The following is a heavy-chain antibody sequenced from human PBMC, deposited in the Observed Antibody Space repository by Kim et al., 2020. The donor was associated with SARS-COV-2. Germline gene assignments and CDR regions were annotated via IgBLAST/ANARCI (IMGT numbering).Heavy chain of an antibody. CDR1: GGPISSYY. J-gene: IGHJ5*02. Sequence: SETLSLTCTVSGGPISSYYWSWIRQPPGKGLEWIGYICYSGSTNYNPSLKSRVTISVDTSKNQFSQKLSSVTAADTAVDYCARGLIADNWFGPWGQGTLV. V-gene: IGHV4-59*01. D-gene: IGHD6-13*01. CDR3: ARGLIADNWFGP. CDR2: ICYSGST.